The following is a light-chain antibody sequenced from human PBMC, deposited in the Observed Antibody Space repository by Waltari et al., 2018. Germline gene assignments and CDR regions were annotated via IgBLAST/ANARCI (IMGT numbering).Light chain of an antibody. CDR1: QSIRNW. V-gene: IGKV1-5*03. Sequence: DIQMTQSTSTLSASVGDRVTITCRASQSIRNWLAWYQQKPGRAPKLLIYQASNLESGVPSRFSGSGSGSQFTLTISSLQPDDFATYYCQQYNNYFWTFGQGTKVEIK. J-gene: IGKJ1*01. CDR3: QQYNNYFWT. CDR2: QAS.